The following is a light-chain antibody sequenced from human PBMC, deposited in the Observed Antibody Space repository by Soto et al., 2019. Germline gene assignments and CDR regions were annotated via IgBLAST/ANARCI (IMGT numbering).Light chain of an antibody. CDR1: QSVLYSSINKNY. V-gene: IGKV4-1*01. CDR2: CAS. CDR3: QQYFSAPFT. J-gene: IGKJ3*01. Sequence: DIVMTQSPDSLAVSLGERATINCTSSQSVLYSSINKNYLAWYQQKPGQPPRLLIYCASGRESGVPDRFSGSGSGTDFALTISSLQAEDVAVYYCQQYFSAPFTFGPGTKVDIK.